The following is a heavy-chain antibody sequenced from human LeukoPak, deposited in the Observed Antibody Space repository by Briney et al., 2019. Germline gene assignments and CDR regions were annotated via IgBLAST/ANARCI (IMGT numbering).Heavy chain of an antibody. CDR2: IRYDGSNK. V-gene: IGHV3-30*02. Sequence: QPGGSLRLSCAASGFTFSSYGMHWVRQAPGKGLEWVAFIRYDGSNKYYADSVKGRFTISRDNSKNTLYLQMNSLRAEDTAVYYCAKEGGGSGSYLAYYYYYMDVWGRGTTVTVSS. J-gene: IGHJ6*03. D-gene: IGHD3-10*01. CDR3: AKEGGGSGSYLAYYYYYMDV. CDR1: GFTFSSYG.